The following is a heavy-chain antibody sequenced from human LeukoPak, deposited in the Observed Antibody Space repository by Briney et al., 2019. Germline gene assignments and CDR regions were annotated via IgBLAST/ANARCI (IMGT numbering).Heavy chain of an antibody. CDR3: AREQTGDQNFDC. CDR2: TYYRSKWYN. CDR1: GDSVSSNTAA. J-gene: IGHJ4*02. V-gene: IGHV6-1*01. Sequence: SQTLSLTCAISGDSVSSNTAAWNWIRQSPSRGLEWLGRTYYRSKWYNNYAVSVKSRISINPDTSKNQFYLQLKSVTPEDTAVYYCAREQTGDQNFDCWGQGTLVTVSS. D-gene: IGHD7-27*01.